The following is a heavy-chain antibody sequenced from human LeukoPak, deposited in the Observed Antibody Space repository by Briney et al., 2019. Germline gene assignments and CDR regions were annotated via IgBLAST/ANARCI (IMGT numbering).Heavy chain of an antibody. CDR2: IWYDGSNK. J-gene: IGHJ4*02. CDR3: ARIIQPINYFDY. CDR1: GFTFSSYG. D-gene: IGHD5-12*01. V-gene: IGHV3-33*01. Sequence: GGSLRLSCAASGFTFSSYGMHWVRQAPGEGLEWVAVIWYDGSNKYYADSVKGRFTISRDNSKNTLYLQMNSLRAEDTAVYYCARIIQPINYFDYWGQGTLVTVSS.